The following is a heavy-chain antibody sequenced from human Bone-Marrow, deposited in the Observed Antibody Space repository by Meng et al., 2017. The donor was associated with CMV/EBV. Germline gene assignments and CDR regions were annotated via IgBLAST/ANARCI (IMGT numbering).Heavy chain of an antibody. D-gene: IGHD3-22*01. CDR2: ISAYNANT. CDR1: GYTFTSYG. J-gene: IGHJ4*02. CDR3: ASVVATSGYYRGDIYFFDY. V-gene: IGHV1-18*01. Sequence: ASVKVSCKASGYTFTSYGISWVRQAPGQGLEWMGWISAYNANTYYAQKLQGRFTMTTDTSTSTAFMELRSLRSDDTAVYYCASVVATSGYYRGDIYFFDYWGQGTLVTVSS.